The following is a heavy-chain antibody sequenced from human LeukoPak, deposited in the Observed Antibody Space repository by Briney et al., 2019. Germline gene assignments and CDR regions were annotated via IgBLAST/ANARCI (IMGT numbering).Heavy chain of an antibody. J-gene: IGHJ4*02. CDR3: AKDRTWESTSSPTFDY. CDR2: IKQDGSQK. V-gene: IGHV3-7*05. CDR1: GFTFSNYW. Sequence: QPGGSLRLSCAASGFTFSNYWMAWVRQAPGKGLEWVANIKQDGSQKYYGDSMEGRLTISRDNAKSSVFLQMNSLRAEDTAVYYCAKDRTWESTSSPTFDYWGQGTLVTVSS. D-gene: IGHD6-6*01.